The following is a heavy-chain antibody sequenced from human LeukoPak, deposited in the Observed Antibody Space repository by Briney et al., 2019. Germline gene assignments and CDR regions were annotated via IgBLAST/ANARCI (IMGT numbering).Heavy chain of an antibody. CDR2: ISGSGRST. CDR3: AKESESYDSSGSTFHY. CDR1: GFTFSDFG. D-gene: IGHD3-22*01. J-gene: IGHJ4*02. Sequence: PGGSLRLSCTASGFTFSDFGMHWVRQAPGKGLEWVSGISGSGRSTYYADSVKGRFTISRDDSKNTLYLQMNSLRAEDTAVYYCAKESESYDSSGSTFHYWGQGTLVTVSS. V-gene: IGHV3-NL1*01.